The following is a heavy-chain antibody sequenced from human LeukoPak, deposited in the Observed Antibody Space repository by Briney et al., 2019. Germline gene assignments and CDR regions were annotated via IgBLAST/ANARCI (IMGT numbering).Heavy chain of an antibody. CDR2: ISYDGSNK. D-gene: IGHD6-13*01. Sequence: GGSLRLSCAASGFTFSSYAMHWVRQAPGKGLEWVAVISYDGSNKYYADSVKGRFTSSRDNSKNTLYLQMNSLRAEDTAVYYCARDQYSSSWYEGNYFDYWGQGTLVTVSS. CDR3: ARDQYSSSWYEGNYFDY. CDR1: GFTFSSYA. J-gene: IGHJ4*02. V-gene: IGHV3-30-3*01.